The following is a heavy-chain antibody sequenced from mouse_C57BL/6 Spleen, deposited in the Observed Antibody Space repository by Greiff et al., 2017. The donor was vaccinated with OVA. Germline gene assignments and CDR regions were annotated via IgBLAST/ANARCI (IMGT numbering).Heavy chain of an antibody. V-gene: IGHV5-9-1*02. CDR3: TREGTVVAPYYAMDY. Sequence: EVQRVESGEGLVKPGGSLKLSCAASGFTFSSYAMSWVRQTPEKRLEWVAYISSGGDYIYYADTVKGRFTISRDNARNTLYLQMSSLKSEDTAMYYCTREGTVVAPYYAMDYWGQGTSVTVSS. J-gene: IGHJ4*01. CDR1: GFTFSSYA. CDR2: ISSGGDYI. D-gene: IGHD1-1*01.